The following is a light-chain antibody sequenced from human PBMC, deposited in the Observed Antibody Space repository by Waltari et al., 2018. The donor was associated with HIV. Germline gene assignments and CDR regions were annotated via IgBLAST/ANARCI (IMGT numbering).Light chain of an antibody. J-gene: IGLJ3*02. V-gene: IGLV1-47*01. Sequence: QSVLTPPPSASGTPGHRVTTSCSGSNANIGNTVSWYHQHPGTAPKVLIYRDNQRPSGVPDRFSGSRSGTSASLDVSGLRSEDEANYFCAAWDDILSGWVFGGGTKLTVL. CDR2: RDN. CDR1: NANIGNT. CDR3: AAWDDILSGWV.